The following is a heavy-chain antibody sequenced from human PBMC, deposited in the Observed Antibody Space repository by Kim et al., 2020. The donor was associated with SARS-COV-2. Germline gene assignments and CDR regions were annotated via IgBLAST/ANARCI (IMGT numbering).Heavy chain of an antibody. D-gene: IGHD6-19*01. Sequence: SETLSLTCTVSGGSISSYYWSWIRQPPGKGLEWIGYIYYSGSTNYNPSLKSRVTISVDTSKNQFSLKLSSVTAADTAVYYCARDVRIAVAGRRVIWFDPWGQGTLVTVSS. J-gene: IGHJ5*02. V-gene: IGHV4-59*12. CDR1: GGSISSYY. CDR2: IYYSGST. CDR3: ARDVRIAVAGRRVIWFDP.